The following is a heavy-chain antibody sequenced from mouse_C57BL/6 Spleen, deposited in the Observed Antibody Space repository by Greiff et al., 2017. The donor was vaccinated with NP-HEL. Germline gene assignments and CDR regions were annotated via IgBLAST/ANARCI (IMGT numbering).Heavy chain of an antibody. Sequence: EVHLVASGGGLVQPGGSLKLSCAASGFTFSDYGMAWVRQAPRKGPEWVAFISNLAYSIYYADTVTGRFTISRAPATTTLYLEMGSLWSEDTSMYYCARAECGSSTGYFEVWGTGTTVTVSS. CDR3: ARAECGSSTGYFEV. V-gene: IGHV5-15*01. D-gene: IGHD1-1*01. J-gene: IGHJ1*03. CDR2: ISNLAYSI. CDR1: GFTFSDYG.